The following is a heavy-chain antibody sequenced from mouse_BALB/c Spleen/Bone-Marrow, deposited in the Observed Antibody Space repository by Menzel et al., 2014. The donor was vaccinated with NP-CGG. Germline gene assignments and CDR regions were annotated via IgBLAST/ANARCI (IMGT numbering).Heavy chain of an antibody. CDR2: IDPANGYT. V-gene: IGHV14-3*01. CDR1: GFNIKDTY. J-gene: IGHJ2*01. D-gene: IGHD1-1*01. CDR3: AYYVCWGYFDY. Sequence: VQLQQSGAELVRPGASVKLSCTASGFNIKDTYMHWVKQRPEQGLEWIGWIDPANGYTKYDPKFQGKASITADTSSNPASRQLCRLTAEYSGTKYCAYYVCWGYFDYWGQGTTLTVSS.